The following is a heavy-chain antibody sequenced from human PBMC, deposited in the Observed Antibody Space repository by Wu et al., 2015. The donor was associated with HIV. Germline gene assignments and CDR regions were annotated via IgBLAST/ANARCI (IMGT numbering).Heavy chain of an antibody. CDR2: INPNSGGT. Sequence: QVQLVQSGTEVKKPGASVKVSCKASGYTFIGYYMHWVRQAPGQGLEWMGWINPNSGGTNYAQKFQGRVTMTRDTSINTTYMEVSGLRSDETAVYYCARAKLVVMTTSLDAFDIWGQGTLVTSLQ. J-gene: IGHJ3*02. CDR1: GYTFIGYY. V-gene: IGHV1-2*02. CDR3: ARAKLVVMTTSLDAFDI. D-gene: IGHD3-22*01.